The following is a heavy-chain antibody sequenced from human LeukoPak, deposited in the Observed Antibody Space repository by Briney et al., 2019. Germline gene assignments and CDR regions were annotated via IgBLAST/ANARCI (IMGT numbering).Heavy chain of an antibody. CDR3: ARSLLRLVVITTNYYGMDV. CDR2: ISSSSSYI. CDR1: GFTVSSYY. J-gene: IGHJ6*02. Sequence: GGSLRLSCAASGFTVSSYYMNWVRQAPGKGLEWVSSISSSSSYIYYADSVKGRFTISRDNAKNSLYLQMNSLRAEDTAVYYCARSLLRLVVITTNYYGMDVWGQGTTVTVSS. V-gene: IGHV3-21*01. D-gene: IGHD3-22*01.